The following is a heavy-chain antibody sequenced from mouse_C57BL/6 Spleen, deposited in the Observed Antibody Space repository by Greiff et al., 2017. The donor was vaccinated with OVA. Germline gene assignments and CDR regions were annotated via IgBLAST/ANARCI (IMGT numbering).Heavy chain of an antibody. J-gene: IGHJ4*01. CDR2: ISDGGSYT. V-gene: IGHV5-4*01. D-gene: IGHD1-1*01. Sequence: EVQGVESGGGLVKPGGSLKLSCAASGFTFSSYAMSWVRQTPEKRLEWVATISDGGSYTYYPDNVKGRFTISRDNAKNNLYLQMSHLKSEDTAMYYCAREALLAYAMDYGGQGTSVTVSS. CDR1: GFTFSSYA. CDR3: AREALLAYAMDY.